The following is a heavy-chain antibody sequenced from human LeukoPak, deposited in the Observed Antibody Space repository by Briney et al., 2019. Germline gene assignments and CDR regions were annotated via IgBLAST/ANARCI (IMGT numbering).Heavy chain of an antibody. CDR3: ATDSGHAFSF. D-gene: IGHD3-10*01. J-gene: IGHJ3*01. CDR1: GFTFNTAW. V-gene: IGHV3-74*03. Sequence: PGGSLRLSCAASGFTFNTAWMHWVRQAPGEGLVWVSRIYSDGSDKTYADSVKGRFTISRDNAKNKLYLQMNSLRAEDSAVYYCATDSGHAFSFCGQGTKVTVSS. CDR2: IYSDGSDK.